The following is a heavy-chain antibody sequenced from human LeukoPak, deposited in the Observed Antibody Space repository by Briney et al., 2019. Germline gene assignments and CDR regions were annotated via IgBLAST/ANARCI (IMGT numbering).Heavy chain of an antibody. Sequence: ASVKVSCKASGYTFTGYYLHWVRQAPGQGLEWMGWMNPNNGGTNYAQKFQGRVTMTRDTSISTAYMELSRLGPDDTAVYFCARDPSHTYYYDPWGQGTLVTVSS. CDR3: ARDPSHTYYYDP. V-gene: IGHV1-2*02. CDR2: MNPNNGGT. J-gene: IGHJ1*01. D-gene: IGHD3-22*01. CDR1: GYTFTGYY.